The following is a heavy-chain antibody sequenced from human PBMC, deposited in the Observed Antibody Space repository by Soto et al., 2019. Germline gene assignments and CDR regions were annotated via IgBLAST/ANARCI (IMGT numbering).Heavy chain of an antibody. Sequence: QVQLVQSGAEVKKPGSSVKVSCKASGGTFSSYAISWVRQAPGQGLEWMGGIIPIFGTADYAQKFQGRVMMTADESKSTAYTELTRLRSEDTAVHYCACVETQRYYYGMDVWGQGTPVTVSS. CDR3: ACVETQRYYYGMDV. V-gene: IGHV1-69*12. D-gene: IGHD2-15*01. CDR1: GGTFSSYA. J-gene: IGHJ6*02. CDR2: IIPIFGTA.